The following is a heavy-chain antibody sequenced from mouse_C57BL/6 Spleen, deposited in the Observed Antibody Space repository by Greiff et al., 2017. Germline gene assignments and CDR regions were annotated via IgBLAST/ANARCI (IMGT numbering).Heavy chain of an antibody. D-gene: IGHD2-4*01. V-gene: IGHV3-6*01. Sequence: VPLQQSGPGLVKPSQSLSLTCSVTGYSITSGYYWNWIRQFPGNKLEWMGYISYDGSNNYNPSLKNRNSITRDTSKIQFFLKLNSVTTADTATYYCASHYDYDGGAWFAYWGQGTLVTVSA. CDR2: ISYDGSN. J-gene: IGHJ3*01. CDR1: GYSITSGYY. CDR3: ASHYDYDGGAWFAY.